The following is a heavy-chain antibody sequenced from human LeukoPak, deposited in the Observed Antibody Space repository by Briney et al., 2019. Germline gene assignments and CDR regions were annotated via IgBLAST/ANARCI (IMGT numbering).Heavy chain of an antibody. Sequence: ASVKVSCKASGYTFTSHGISWVRQAPGQGLEWMGWISGYNGNTHYAQKFQDRVTLTSDRSASSAHMEVRSLRSDDTAVYYCARDRHVMITFGGVIILNSWGQGTLVTVSS. CDR2: ISGYNGNT. V-gene: IGHV1-18*01. J-gene: IGHJ4*02. D-gene: IGHD3-16*02. CDR3: ARDRHVMITFGGVIILNS. CDR1: GYTFTSHG.